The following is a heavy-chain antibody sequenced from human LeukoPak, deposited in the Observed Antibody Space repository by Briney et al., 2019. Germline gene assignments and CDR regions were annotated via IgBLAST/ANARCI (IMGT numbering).Heavy chain of an antibody. CDR2: MSSSGSTI. D-gene: IGHD3-22*01. CDR3: AREPHSSDYYYSFDY. V-gene: IGHV3-48*01. J-gene: IGHJ4*02. Sequence: KELEWISYMSSSGSTIYYADSVKGRFTISRDNSKNMLYLQMNSLRTEDTALYYCAREPHSSDYYYSFDYWGQGTLVTVSS.